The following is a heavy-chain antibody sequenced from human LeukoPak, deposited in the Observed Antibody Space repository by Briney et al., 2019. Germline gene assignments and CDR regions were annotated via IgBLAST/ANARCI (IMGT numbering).Heavy chain of an antibody. Sequence: GGSLRLSCAASGFTFSSYAMHWVRQASGKGLEWVGRIRSKANSYATAYAASVKGRFTISRDDSKNTAYLQMNSLKTEDTAVYYCTRRLAHDAFDIWGQGTMVTVSS. V-gene: IGHV3-73*01. CDR3: TRRLAHDAFDI. J-gene: IGHJ3*02. CDR2: IRSKANSYAT. CDR1: GFTFSSYA. D-gene: IGHD2-15*01.